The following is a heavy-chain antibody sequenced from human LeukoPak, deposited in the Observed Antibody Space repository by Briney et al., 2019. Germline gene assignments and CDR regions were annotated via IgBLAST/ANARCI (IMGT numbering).Heavy chain of an antibody. V-gene: IGHV1-2*02. CDR1: GYTLTGYY. CDR2: INPNSGGT. J-gene: IGHJ4*02. Sequence: ASVKVSCKASGYTLTGYYMHWVRQAPGQGLEWMGWINPNSGGTNYAQKFQGSVTMTRDTSISTAYMELSRLRSDDTAVYYCARVAVADYFYYWGQGTLVTVSS. CDR3: ARVAVADYFYY. D-gene: IGHD6-19*01.